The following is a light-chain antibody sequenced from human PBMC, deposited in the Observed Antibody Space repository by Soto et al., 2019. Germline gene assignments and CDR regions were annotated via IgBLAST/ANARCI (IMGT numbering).Light chain of an antibody. Sequence: EIVMTQSTATLSVSPGERATLSCRASQSVSSNLAWYQQKPGQAPRLLIYGASTRATGIPARFSGSGSGTEFTLTISSLQSEDFAVYYCQQYNNWLSYKFGQWTKLEIK. J-gene: IGKJ2*01. V-gene: IGKV3-15*01. CDR2: GAS. CDR1: QSVSSN. CDR3: QQYNNWLSYK.